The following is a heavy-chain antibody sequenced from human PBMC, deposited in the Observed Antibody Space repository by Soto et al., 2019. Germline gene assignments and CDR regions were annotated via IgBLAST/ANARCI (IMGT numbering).Heavy chain of an antibody. CDR1: GLTFGSHA. D-gene: IGHD3-3*01. CDR3: AKTPYDFWSSGQYLFDH. V-gene: IGHV3-23*01. CDR2: ISGSGGTT. Sequence: GGSLRLSCTVSGLTFGSHAMSWVRQAPGKGLECVSGISGSGGTTFYADSVKGRFTISRDNSKKTLYLQMNSLRAEDTAVYYCAKTPYDFWSSGQYLFDHWGQGTLVTVSS. J-gene: IGHJ4*02.